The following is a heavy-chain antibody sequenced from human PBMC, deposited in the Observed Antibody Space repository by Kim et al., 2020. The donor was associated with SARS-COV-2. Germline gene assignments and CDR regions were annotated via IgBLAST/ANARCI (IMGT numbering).Heavy chain of an antibody. Sequence: GSLRLSCAASGFTFSTYGMFWARQAPGQGLVWVSRIKSDGSTTSYADSVKGRFTISRDNAKNTLYLQMNSLRAEDTAVYYCARGKKPVVVATSLYFGPWYFELWGRGTLVTVSS. CDR2: IKSDGSTT. D-gene: IGHD2-15*01. J-gene: IGHJ2*01. CDR3: ARGKKPVVVATSLYFGPWYFEL. V-gene: IGHV3-74*01. CDR1: GFTFSTYG.